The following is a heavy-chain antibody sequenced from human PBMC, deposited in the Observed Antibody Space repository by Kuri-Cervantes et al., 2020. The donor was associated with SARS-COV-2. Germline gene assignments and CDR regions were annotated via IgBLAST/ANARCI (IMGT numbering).Heavy chain of an antibody. V-gene: IGHV3-48*02. CDR2: ISSSSSTI. Sequence: GESLKISWAASGFTFSSYEMNWVRQAPGKGLGWVSYISSSSSTIYYADSVKGRFTISRDNDKNSLYLQMNSLRDEDTAVYYCARDGGGYYDSSGYYGQLGFDYWGQGTLVTVSS. D-gene: IGHD3-22*01. CDR1: GFTFSSYE. CDR3: ARDGGGYYDSSGYYGQLGFDY. J-gene: IGHJ4*02.